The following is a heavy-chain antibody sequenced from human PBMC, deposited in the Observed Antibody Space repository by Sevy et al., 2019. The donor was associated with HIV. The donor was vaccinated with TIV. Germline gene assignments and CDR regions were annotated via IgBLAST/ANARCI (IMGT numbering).Heavy chain of an antibody. J-gene: IGHJ6*02. CDR2: IYPGESDT. Sequence: GESLKISCKASGYRFTDYWIGWVRQMPGKGLEWMGIIYPGESDTTYSQSFQGQVTISVDKAINTADLQWSSRKAPETAIFYCARGARGTLPSYYYYPMDVWGQGTTVTVSS. D-gene: IGHD1-1*01. CDR3: ARGARGTLPSYYYYPMDV. CDR1: GYRFTDYW. V-gene: IGHV5-51*01.